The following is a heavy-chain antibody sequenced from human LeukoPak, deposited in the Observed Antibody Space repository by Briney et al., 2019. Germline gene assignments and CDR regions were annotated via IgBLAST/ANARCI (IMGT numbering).Heavy chain of an antibody. CDR1: GGTFSSYA. CDR2: ISAYNGNT. V-gene: IGHV1-18*01. D-gene: IGHD3-3*01. Sequence: RRALVKVSCKASGGTFSSYAISWVRQAPGQGLEWMGWISAYNGNTNYAQKLQGRVTMTTDTSTSTAYMELRSLRSDDTAVYYCARVPIHDFWSGYLHGGLNWFDPWGQGTLVTVSS. J-gene: IGHJ5*02. CDR3: ARVPIHDFWSGYLHGGLNWFDP.